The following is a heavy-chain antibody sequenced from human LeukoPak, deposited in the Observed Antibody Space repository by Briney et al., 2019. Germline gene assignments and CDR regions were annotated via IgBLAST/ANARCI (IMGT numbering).Heavy chain of an antibody. Sequence: TGGSLRLSCAASGFTFSSYEMNWVRQAPGKGLEWVSYISSSGSTIYYADSVKGRFTISRDNAKNSLYLQMNSLRAEDTAVYYCTRELEVDDAFDIWGQGTMVTVSS. CDR2: ISSSGSTI. J-gene: IGHJ3*02. CDR1: GFTFSSYE. CDR3: TRELEVDDAFDI. V-gene: IGHV3-48*03. D-gene: IGHD3-22*01.